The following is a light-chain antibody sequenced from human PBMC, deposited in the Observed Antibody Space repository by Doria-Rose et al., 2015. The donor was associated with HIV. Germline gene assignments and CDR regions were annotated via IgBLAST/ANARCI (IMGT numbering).Light chain of an antibody. CDR2: KND. J-gene: IGLJ1*01. Sequence: SAAPGQKVTISCSGSSSTIGNNYVSWYQLLLGTAPKLLIYKNDKRPSGIPDRFSGSKSGTSATLGITGLQTGDEADYYCGTWDTSLSAGGVFGTGTKVTVL. V-gene: IGLV1-51*02. CDR1: SSTIGNNY. CDR3: GTWDTSLSAGGV.